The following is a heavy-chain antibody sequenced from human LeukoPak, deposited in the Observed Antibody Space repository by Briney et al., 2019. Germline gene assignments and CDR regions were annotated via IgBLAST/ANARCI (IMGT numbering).Heavy chain of an antibody. CDR3: ARTYYDFWSGQGPLDY. V-gene: IGHV3-64*01. J-gene: IGHJ4*02. D-gene: IGHD3-3*01. CDR1: GFTFSNYA. Sequence: GGSLRLSCAASGFTFSNYALHWVRQAPGQGLQYVSAISSNEGSTYYANSMKGRFTISRDNSKNTLYLQMGSLRAEDMAVYYCARTYYDFWSGQGPLDYWGQGTLVTVSS. CDR2: ISSNEGST.